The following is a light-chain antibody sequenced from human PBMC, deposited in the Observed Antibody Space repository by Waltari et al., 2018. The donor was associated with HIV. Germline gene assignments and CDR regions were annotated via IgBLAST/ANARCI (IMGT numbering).Light chain of an antibody. J-gene: IGLJ2*01. CDR1: KIRSKS. CDR2: DDT. CDR3: QVWDNSNDVVV. V-gene: IGLV3-21*02. Sequence: SYVLTQPPSVSVAPGQTARIPCGGNKIRSKSVHWDQQKPGQAPVMVVDDDTDRPSWIPERFSGSNSGNTATLTISRVEAGDEADYYCQVWDNSNDVVVFGGGTKLTVL.